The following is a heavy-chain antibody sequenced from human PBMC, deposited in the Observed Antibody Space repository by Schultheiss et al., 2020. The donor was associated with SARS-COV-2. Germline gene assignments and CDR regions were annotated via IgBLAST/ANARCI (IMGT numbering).Heavy chain of an antibody. CDR3: ARDLVYSSSSNYYYGMDA. V-gene: IGHV4-61*03. CDR1: GGSISSGDYY. Sequence: SETLSLTCTVAGGSISSGDYYWRWIRQPPGKGLEWIGYIYYSGSTNYNPSLKSRVTMSVDMSKNHFSLNLSSVTAADTAVYYCARDLVYSSSSNYYYGMDARGQSTTVP. CDR2: IYYSGST. D-gene: IGHD6-6*01. J-gene: IGHJ6*02.